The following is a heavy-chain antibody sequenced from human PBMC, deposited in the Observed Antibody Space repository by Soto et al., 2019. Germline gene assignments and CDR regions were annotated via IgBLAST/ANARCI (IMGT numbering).Heavy chain of an antibody. CDR3: ATSVRSIAARPIYYYGMDV. D-gene: IGHD6-6*01. CDR1: GYTFTGYY. J-gene: IGHJ6*02. Sequence: ASVKVSCKASGYTFTGYYMHWVRQAPGQGLEWMGWINPNSGGTNYAQKFQGWVTMTRDTSISTAYTELSRLRSDDTAVYYCATSVRSIAARPIYYYGMDVWGQGTTVAVSS. CDR2: INPNSGGT. V-gene: IGHV1-2*04.